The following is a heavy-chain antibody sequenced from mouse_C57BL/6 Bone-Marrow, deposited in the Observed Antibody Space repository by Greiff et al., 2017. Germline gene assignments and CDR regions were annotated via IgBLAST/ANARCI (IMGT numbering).Heavy chain of an antibody. CDR3: ARSGYDGYYY. V-gene: IGHV1-61*01. CDR2: IYPSDSET. D-gene: IGHD2-3*01. J-gene: IGHJ2*01. CDR1: GYTFTSYW. Sequence: QVQLQQPGAELVRPGSSVKLSCKASGYTFTSYWMDWVKQRPGQGLEWIGNIYPSDSETHYNQKFKDKATLTVAKSSSTAYMQLSSLTSEDSAVYYCARSGYDGYYYWGQGTTLTVSS.